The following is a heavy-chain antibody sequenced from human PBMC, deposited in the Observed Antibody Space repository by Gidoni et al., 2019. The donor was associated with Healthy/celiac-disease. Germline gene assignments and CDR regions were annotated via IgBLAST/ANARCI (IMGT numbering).Heavy chain of an antibody. CDR1: GFTFSGYA. CDR2: ISGSGGST. V-gene: IGHV3-23*01. J-gene: IGHJ2*01. CDR3: AKDRHIVVVTAIPFDL. Sequence: EVQLLESGGGLVQPGGSLRLSCAASGFTFSGYAMVWVRQAPGKGLEWVSAISGSGGSTYYADSVKGRFTISRDNSKNTLYLQMNSLRAEDTAVYYCAKDRHIVVVTAIPFDLWGRGTLVTVSS. D-gene: IGHD2-21*02.